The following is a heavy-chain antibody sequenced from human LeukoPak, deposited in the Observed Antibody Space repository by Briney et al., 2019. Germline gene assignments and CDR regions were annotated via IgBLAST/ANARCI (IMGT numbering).Heavy chain of an antibody. CDR3: ASPIAAAAPGVYGMDV. CDR2: IKQDGSEK. D-gene: IGHD6-13*01. J-gene: IGHJ6*02. Sequence: GSLRLSFAGSGSTLSDYWIGWVRQAPGKGLEWVANIKQDGSEKYYVDSVKGRFTISRDNAKNSLYLQMNSLRAEDTAVYYCASPIAAAAPGVYGMDVWGQGTTVTVSS. V-gene: IGHV3-7*01. CDR1: GSTLSDYW.